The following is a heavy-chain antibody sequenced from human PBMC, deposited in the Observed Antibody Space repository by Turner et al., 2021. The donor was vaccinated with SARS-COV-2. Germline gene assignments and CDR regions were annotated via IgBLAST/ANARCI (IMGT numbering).Heavy chain of an antibody. D-gene: IGHD2-2*01. V-gene: IGHV4-34*01. CDR2: SNHSGST. CDR3: ASPRCRSTSCLTQGYYGMDV. J-gene: IGHJ6*02. Sequence: QVQLQQWGAGLLKPSETLCHTCDVYGGSFNGYSWSWICQPPGKGLEWNGESNHSGSTNYNPSVKRRVTISVDTSKNQFSLKLSYVSAADTAVYDCASPRCRSTSCLTQGYYGMDVWGQGTTVTVSS. CDR1: GGSFNGYS.